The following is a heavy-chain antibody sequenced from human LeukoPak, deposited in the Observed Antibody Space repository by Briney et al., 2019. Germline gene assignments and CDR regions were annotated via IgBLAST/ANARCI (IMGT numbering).Heavy chain of an antibody. CDR1: GGSISSYY. J-gene: IGHJ5*02. CDR3: ARHLAPGYSSSWYGGWWFDP. V-gene: IGHV4-59*08. Sequence: SETLSLTCTVSGGSISSYYWSWIRQPPGRGLEWIGYIYYSGSTNYNPSLKSRVTISVDTSKNQFSLKLSSVTAADTAVYYCARHLAPGYSSSWYGGWWFDPWGQGTLVTVSS. CDR2: IYYSGST. D-gene: IGHD6-13*01.